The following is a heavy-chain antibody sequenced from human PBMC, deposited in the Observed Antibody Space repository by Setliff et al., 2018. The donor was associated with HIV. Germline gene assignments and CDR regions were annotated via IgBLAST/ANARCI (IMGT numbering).Heavy chain of an antibody. D-gene: IGHD5-12*01. CDR1: GGSLNNYA. CDR2: LIPIFGTT. V-gene: IGHV1-69*05. J-gene: IGHJ2*01. CDR3: ARDLNDRWLQQYWFFDL. Sequence: ASVKVSCKASGGSLNNYAISWVRQDPGQGLEWMGGLIPIFGTTTYAQKFQDRVTITTDESQTAFYMELSSLRSEDTALYFCARDLNDRWLQQYWFFDLWGGGTQVTVSS.